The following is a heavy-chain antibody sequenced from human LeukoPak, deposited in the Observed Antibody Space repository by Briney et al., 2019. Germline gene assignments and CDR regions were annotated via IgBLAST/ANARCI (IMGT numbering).Heavy chain of an antibody. J-gene: IGHJ5*02. CDR3: AREGIARNWFDP. CDR2: HSAYNGNT. Sequence: ASVKLSCKASGYTFTSYGISWVRHPPGQALEWMGWHSAYNGNTNYAQKLQGRDTMTTDTSTSTAYMELTSLRSADPAVHYCAREGIARNWFDPWGQGTLVTVSS. V-gene: IGHV1-18*01. CDR1: GYTFTSYG. D-gene: IGHD6-13*01.